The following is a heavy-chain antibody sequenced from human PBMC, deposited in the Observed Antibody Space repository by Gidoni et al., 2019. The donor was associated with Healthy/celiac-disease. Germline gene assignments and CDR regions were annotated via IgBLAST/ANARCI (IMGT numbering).Heavy chain of an antibody. CDR3: ARDYGSGSYGGFDY. J-gene: IGHJ4*02. D-gene: IGHD3-10*01. CDR2: ISSSGSTI. CDR1: GFTFSSYE. V-gene: IGHV3-48*03. Sequence: EVQLVESGGGLVQPGGSLRLSCAASGFTFSSYEMNWVRQAPGKGLEWVSYISSSGSTIYYADSVKGRFIISRDNAKNSLYLQMNSLRAEDTAVYYCARDYGSGSYGGFDYWGQGTLVTVSS.